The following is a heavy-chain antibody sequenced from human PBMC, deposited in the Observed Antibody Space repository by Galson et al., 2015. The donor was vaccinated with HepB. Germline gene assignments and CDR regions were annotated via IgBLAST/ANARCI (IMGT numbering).Heavy chain of an antibody. J-gene: IGHJ4*02. CDR2: ISSSISTI. V-gene: IGHV3-48*02. CDR1: GFTFSSYS. CDR3: ARDLYDFWSGYYNLLDY. D-gene: IGHD3-3*01. Sequence: SLRLSCAASGFTFSSYSMNWVRQAPGKGLEWVSYISSSISTIYYADSVKGRFTISRDNAKNSLYLQMNSLRDEDTAVFYCARDLYDFWSGYYNLLDYWGQGTLVTVSS.